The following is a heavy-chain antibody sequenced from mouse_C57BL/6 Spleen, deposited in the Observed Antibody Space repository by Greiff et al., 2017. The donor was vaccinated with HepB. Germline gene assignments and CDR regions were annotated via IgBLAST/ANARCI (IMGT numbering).Heavy chain of an antibody. Sequence: QVQLKQSGAELARPGASVKLSCKASGYTFTSYGISWVKQRTGQGLEWIGEIYPRSGNTYYNEKFKGKATLTADKSSSTAYMELRSLTSEDSAVYFCASPVYGYDVELGYFDVWGTGTTVTVSS. V-gene: IGHV1-81*01. D-gene: IGHD2-2*01. J-gene: IGHJ1*03. CDR2: IYPRSGNT. CDR3: ASPVYGYDVELGYFDV. CDR1: GYTFTSYG.